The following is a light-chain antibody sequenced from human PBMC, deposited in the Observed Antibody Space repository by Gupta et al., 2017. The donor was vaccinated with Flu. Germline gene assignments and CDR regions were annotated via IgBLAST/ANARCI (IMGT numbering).Light chain of an antibody. J-gene: IGLJ2*01. V-gene: IGLV2-23*02. CDR1: TVVFGSINL. Sequence: SITTSCTETTVVFGSINLSSCYQQDPAKAPNLIINEVTKRPSGVSDRFSGSKSGNTASLTISGLQAEDEADYYCCSYAGSSTLVLGGGTKLTVL. CDR2: EVT. CDR3: CSYAGSSTLV.